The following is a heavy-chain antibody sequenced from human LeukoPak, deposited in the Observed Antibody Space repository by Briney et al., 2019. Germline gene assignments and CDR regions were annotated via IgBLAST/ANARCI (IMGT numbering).Heavy chain of an antibody. D-gene: IGHD2-8*02. Sequence: SQTLSLTCAFSGGSDFCNSADWNWLRRSPSRGLEGLGRTYHRSKWYSESALSLKGRITVNPDTSKNQFSLQLNSVGPEDTAVYYCARTTGHFDYWGQGTLVTVSS. V-gene: IGHV6-1*01. CDR3: ARTTGHFDY. J-gene: IGHJ4*02. CDR2: TYHRSKWYS. CDR1: GGSDFCNSAD.